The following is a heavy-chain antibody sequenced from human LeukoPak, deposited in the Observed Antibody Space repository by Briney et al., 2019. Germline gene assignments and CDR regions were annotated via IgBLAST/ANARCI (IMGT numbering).Heavy chain of an antibody. J-gene: IGHJ4*02. Sequence: GGSLRLSCATSAFSVTSNYMSWVRQAPGKGLEWVSVFYKDGSTYHADSVKGRFTISRDNAKNTLYLQMNSLRADDSAVYYCASETYYYGSENDYKGQLWGQGTLVTVSS. D-gene: IGHD3-10*01. CDR1: AFSVTSNY. CDR2: FYKDGST. CDR3: ASETYYYGSENDYKGQL. V-gene: IGHV3-66*01.